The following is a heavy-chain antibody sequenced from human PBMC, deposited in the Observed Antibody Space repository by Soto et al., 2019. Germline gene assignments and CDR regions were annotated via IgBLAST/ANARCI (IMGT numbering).Heavy chain of an antibody. V-gene: IGHV1-3*01. CDR2: INAGNGNT. CDR1: GFTFINYA. CDR3: ASSSGSYWQLDY. J-gene: IGHJ4*02. D-gene: IGHD1-26*01. Sequence: ASVKVSCKASGFTFINYAIHWVRQAPGQRLEWMGWINAGNGNTKYSQKFQGRVTITRDTSASTAYMELSSLRSEDTAVYYCASSSGSYWQLDYWGQGTLVTVS.